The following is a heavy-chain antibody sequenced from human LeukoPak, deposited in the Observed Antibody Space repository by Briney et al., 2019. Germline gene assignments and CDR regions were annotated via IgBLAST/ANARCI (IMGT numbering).Heavy chain of an antibody. Sequence: GESLKISCKGSGYIFTSYSIAWVRQMPGKGLECMGVIYPYDSEIRYSPSFQGQVTISADKSISTAYLQWSSLKASDTAMYYCARPNWARRYFDYWGQGTLVTVSS. CDR3: ARPNWARRYFDY. V-gene: IGHV5-51*01. D-gene: IGHD7-27*01. CDR1: GYIFTSYS. J-gene: IGHJ4*02. CDR2: IYPYDSEI.